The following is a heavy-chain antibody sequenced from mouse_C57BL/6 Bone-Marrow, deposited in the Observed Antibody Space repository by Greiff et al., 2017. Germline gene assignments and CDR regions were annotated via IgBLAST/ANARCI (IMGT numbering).Heavy chain of an antibody. CDR3: ARGLSIGDAWFAY. J-gene: IGHJ3*01. CDR1: GYTFTSYW. D-gene: IGHD3-3*01. Sequence: QVQLQQPGAELVMPGASVKLSCKASGYTFTSYWMHWVKQRPGQGLEWIGEIDPSDSYTNYNQKFKGKSTLTVDKSSSTAYMQLSSLTSEDSAVYYCARGLSIGDAWFAYWGQGTLVTVSA. CDR2: IDPSDSYT. V-gene: IGHV1-69*01.